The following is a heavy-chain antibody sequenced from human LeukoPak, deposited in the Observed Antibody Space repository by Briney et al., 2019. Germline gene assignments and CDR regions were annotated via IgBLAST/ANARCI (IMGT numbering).Heavy chain of an antibody. V-gene: IGHV3-30*04. CDR2: ISYDGTNK. D-gene: IGHD5-12*01. CDR1: GFTFSSYA. J-gene: IGHJ4*02. CDR3: AKDSGYGSF. Sequence: GGSLRLSCAASGFTFSSYAMHWVRQAPGKGLVWVALISYDGTNKYYADSVKGRFTISRDNSKNTLFVQMNSLRAEDTAVYYCAKDSGYGSFWGQGTLVTVSS.